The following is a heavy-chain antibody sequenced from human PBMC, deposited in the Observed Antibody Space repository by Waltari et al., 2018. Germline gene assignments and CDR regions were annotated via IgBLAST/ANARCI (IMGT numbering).Heavy chain of an antibody. Sequence: QVQLQESGPGLVKPSETLSLTCTVSGGSISSHYWSWIRQPPGKGLEWIGYIYYSGSTNYNPSRKRRVTISVDTSKNQFSLKLSSVTAADTAVYYCASIAAAGISGMDVWGQGTMVTVSS. D-gene: IGHD6-13*01. CDR3: ASIAAAGISGMDV. CDR1: GGSISSHY. V-gene: IGHV4-59*11. J-gene: IGHJ6*02. CDR2: IYYSGST.